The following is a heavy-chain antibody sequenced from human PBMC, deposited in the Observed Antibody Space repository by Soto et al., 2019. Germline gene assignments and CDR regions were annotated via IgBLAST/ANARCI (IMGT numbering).Heavy chain of an antibody. D-gene: IGHD3-10*01. CDR1: GFTFSSYA. CDR3: ARDVGSSGSSSWFDT. J-gene: IGHJ5*02. Sequence: PGGSLRLSCAASGFTFSSYAMSWVRQAPGKGLEWVSAISGSGGSKYYADSVKGRFTISRDKSKNTLYLKMNSLRAEDTATYYCARDVGSSGSSSWFDTWGQGTLVTISS. V-gene: IGHV3-23*01. CDR2: ISGSGGSK.